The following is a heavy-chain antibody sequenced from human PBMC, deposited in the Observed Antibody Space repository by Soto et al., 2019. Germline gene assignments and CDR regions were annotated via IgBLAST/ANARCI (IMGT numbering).Heavy chain of an antibody. CDR3: AKDHSLTIWNPTDNGFDP. D-gene: IGHD1-1*01. CDR2: ITASGGST. J-gene: IGHJ5*02. CDR1: GFTFSSYA. V-gene: IGHV3-23*01. Sequence: EVQLLESGGGLVKPGGSLRLSCAASGFTFSSYAMSWVRQAPGTGLEWVSAITASGGSTYYADSVKGRFTISRDNAKNTLYLQRNRLRAEDTAVYYCAKDHSLTIWNPTDNGFDPWGQGTRVTVSS.